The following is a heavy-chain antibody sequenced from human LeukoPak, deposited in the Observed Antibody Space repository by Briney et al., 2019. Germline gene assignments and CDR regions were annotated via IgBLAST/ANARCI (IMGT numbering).Heavy chain of an antibody. CDR1: GFTFSSYD. D-gene: IGHD3-10*01. CDR3: ARGGRRRMVRDAWSGYYGMDV. V-gene: IGHV3-13*01. J-gene: IGHJ6*02. CDR2: IGTAGDT. Sequence: GGSLRLSCAASGFTFSSYDMHWVRQATGKGLEWVSAIGTAGDTYYPGSVKGRFTISRENAKNSLYLQMNSLRAGDTAVYYCARGGRRRMVRDAWSGYYGMDVWGQGTTVTVSS.